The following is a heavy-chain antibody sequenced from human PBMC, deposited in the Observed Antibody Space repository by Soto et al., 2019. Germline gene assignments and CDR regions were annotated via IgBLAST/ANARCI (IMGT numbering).Heavy chain of an antibody. CDR2: ISGSGGST. V-gene: IGHV3-23*01. D-gene: IGHD5-12*01. CDR3: AKERGGGLRLRVSVDP. CDR1: GFTFSSYA. J-gene: IGHJ5*02. Sequence: GGSLRLSCAASGFTFSSYAMSWVRQAPGKGLEWVSAISGSGGSTYYADSVKGRFTISRDNSKNTLYLQMNSLRAEDTAVYYCAKERGGGLRLRVSVDPWGQGTLVTVSS.